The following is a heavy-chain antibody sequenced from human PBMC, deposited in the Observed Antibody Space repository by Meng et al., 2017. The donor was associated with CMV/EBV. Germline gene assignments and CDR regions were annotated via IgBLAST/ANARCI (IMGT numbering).Heavy chain of an antibody. V-gene: IGHV3-74*01. D-gene: IGHD2-2*01. CDR2: INSDGSST. J-gene: IGHJ6*02. CDR1: GFTFSSYW. CDR3: ARDVTGAGIVVGPAASVQGGMDV. Sequence: GESLKISCAASGFTFSSYWMHWVRQAPGKGLVWVSRINSDGSSTSYADSVKGRFTISRDKAKNTLYLQMNSLRAEDTAVYYCARDVTGAGIVVGPAASVQGGMDVWGQGTTVTVSS.